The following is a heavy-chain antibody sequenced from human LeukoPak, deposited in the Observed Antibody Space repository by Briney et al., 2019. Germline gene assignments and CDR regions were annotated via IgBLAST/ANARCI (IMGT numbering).Heavy chain of an antibody. Sequence: GGSLRLSCAASGFTFSSYSMNWVRQAPGKGLEWVSSISSSSSYIYYADSVKGRFTISRDNSKNTLYLQMNSLRAEDTAVYYCAKDYSKTSYYGSGTYYRPNWFDPWGQGTLVTVSS. D-gene: IGHD3-10*01. CDR3: AKDYSKTSYYGSGTYYRPNWFDP. CDR2: ISSSSSYI. V-gene: IGHV3-21*01. CDR1: GFTFSSYS. J-gene: IGHJ5*02.